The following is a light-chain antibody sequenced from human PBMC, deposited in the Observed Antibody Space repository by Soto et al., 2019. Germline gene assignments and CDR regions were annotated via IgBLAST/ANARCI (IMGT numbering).Light chain of an antibody. CDR2: DAS. CDR1: QSVSSNY. Sequence: EILLTQSPATLSLSPGERATLSCRASQSVSSNYLACYKQKPCLAPRLLIYDASSRATGIPDRLSGSGSGTEFTLTISSMKPEDFATYYCQQCNTMITFGQGTRLEI. J-gene: IGKJ5*01. V-gene: IGKV3D-20*01. CDR3: QQCNTMIT.